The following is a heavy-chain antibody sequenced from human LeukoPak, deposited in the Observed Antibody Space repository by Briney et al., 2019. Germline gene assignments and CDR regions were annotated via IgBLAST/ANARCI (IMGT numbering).Heavy chain of an antibody. Sequence: SETLSLTCTVSGYSISSGYYWGWIRQPPGKGLEWIGSIYHSGRTFYNPSLKSRVTISVDTSKNQFSLKLSSVTAADTAVYYCAVRSTQNYYYYMDVWGKGTTVTISS. J-gene: IGHJ6*03. CDR3: AVRSTQNYYYYMDV. V-gene: IGHV4-38-2*02. CDR2: IYHSGRT. D-gene: IGHD5/OR15-5a*01. CDR1: GYSISSGYY.